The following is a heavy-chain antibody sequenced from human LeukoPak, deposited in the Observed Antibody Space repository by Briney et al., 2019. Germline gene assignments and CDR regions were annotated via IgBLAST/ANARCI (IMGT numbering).Heavy chain of an antibody. V-gene: IGHV1-69*05. D-gene: IGHD1-7*01. J-gene: IGHJ4*02. Sequence: PVKVSCKASGGTFSSYAISWVRQAPGQGLEWMGGIIPIFGTANYAQKFQGRVTITTDESTSTAYMELSSLRSEDTAVYYCASRITGTTGFDYWGQGTLVTVSS. CDR2: IIPIFGTA. CDR3: ASRITGTTGFDY. CDR1: GGTFSSYA.